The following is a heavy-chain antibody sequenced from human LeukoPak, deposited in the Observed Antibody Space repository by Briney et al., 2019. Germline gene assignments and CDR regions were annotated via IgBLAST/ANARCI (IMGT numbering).Heavy chain of an antibody. J-gene: IGHJ4*02. V-gene: IGHV3-7*01. CDR2: IKQDGSEK. Sequence: SGGSLRLSCAASGFTFISYWVSWVRQAPGEGLEWVANIKQDGSEKYYVDSVNGRFTISRDNAKNSLYLQMNSLRADETAVYCCASGGFDFDYWGQGTLVTVSS. CDR1: GFTFISYW. CDR3: ASGGFDFDY. D-gene: IGHD3-10*01.